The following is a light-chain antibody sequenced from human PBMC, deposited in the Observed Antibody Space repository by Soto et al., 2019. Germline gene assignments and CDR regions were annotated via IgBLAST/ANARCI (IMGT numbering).Light chain of an antibody. J-gene: IGLJ1*01. Sequence: QSVLTQPPSVSEAPGQRVTISCTGSSSNIGAGYEAHWYQQVPGTAPKLLIYENNNRPSGVPDRFSGSKSGTSASLAITGVLAADEAEYYCQSYDSSLSGYVFGTGTKLTVL. CDR2: ENN. V-gene: IGLV1-40*01. CDR3: QSYDSSLSGYV. CDR1: SSNIGAGYE.